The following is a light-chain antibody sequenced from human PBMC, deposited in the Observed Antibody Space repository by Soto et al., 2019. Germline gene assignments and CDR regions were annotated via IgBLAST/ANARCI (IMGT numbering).Light chain of an antibody. CDR2: DVI. CDR1: SSDVGDYNY. V-gene: IGLV2-14*03. CDR3: SSYTTSSTL. J-gene: IGLJ2*01. Sequence: QSALTQPASVSGSPGQSITISCIGASSDVGDYNYVSWYQHHPGKAPKLVIYDVINRPSGVSNRFSGSKSADTASLTISGLQAEDEADYYCSSYTTSSTLFGGGTKLTVL.